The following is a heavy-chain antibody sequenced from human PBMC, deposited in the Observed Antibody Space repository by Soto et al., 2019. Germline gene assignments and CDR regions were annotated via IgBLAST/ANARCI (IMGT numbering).Heavy chain of an antibody. D-gene: IGHD3-3*01. V-gene: IGHV1-69*01. CDR2: IIPIFGTA. J-gene: IGHJ6*02. CDR3: ARSLYYDFWSGPRKIYYYYGMDV. CDR1: GGTFSSYA. Sequence: QVQLVQSGAEVKKPGSSVKVSCKASGGTFSSYAISWVRQAPGQGLEWMGGIIPIFGTANYAQKFQGRVTITADESTSTAYMELSSLRSEDTAVYYCARSLYYDFWSGPRKIYYYYGMDVWGQGTTVTVSS.